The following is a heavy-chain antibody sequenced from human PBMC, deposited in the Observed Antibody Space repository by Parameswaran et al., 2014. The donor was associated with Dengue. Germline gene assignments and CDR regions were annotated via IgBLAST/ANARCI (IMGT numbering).Heavy chain of an antibody. J-gene: IGHJ4*02. V-gene: IGHV6-1*01. Sequence: WIRQSPSRGLEWLGRTYYRSKWYNDYAVSVKSRITINPDTSKNQFSLQLNSVTPEDTAVYYCARGRPSSFDYWGQGTLVTVSS. CDR2: TYYRSKWYN. CDR3: ARGRPSSFDY.